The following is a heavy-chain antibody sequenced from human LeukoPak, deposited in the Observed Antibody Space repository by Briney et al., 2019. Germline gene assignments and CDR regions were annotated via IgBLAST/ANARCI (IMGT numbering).Heavy chain of an antibody. CDR1: GVSFNDYY. CDR2: INHSGYT. Sequence: SETLSLTCAVSGVSFNDYYWSWVRQTPGKGLEWIGEINHSGYTNDSPSLKSRVTLTIDTSRKQFSLTSRDVTVADTGIYYCTRMTTGHDYWGQGTLVTVSS. V-gene: IGHV4-34*01. J-gene: IGHJ4*02. CDR3: TRMTTGHDY. D-gene: IGHD4-17*01.